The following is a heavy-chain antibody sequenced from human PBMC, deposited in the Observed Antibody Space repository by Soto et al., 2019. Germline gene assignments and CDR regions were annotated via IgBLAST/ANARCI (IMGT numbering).Heavy chain of an antibody. Sequence: SETLSLTCTVTGDSITSGGYYWSWIRQHPGKGLEWLGYIYGSGGSGSTLYNPSLKSRITLSVDTSKTQFSLNLSSVTVADTAVYFCAMILAGHLCGIDYWGSRTLVTVFS. V-gene: IGHV4-31*03. CDR1: GDSITSGGYY. D-gene: IGHD2-15*01. J-gene: IGHJ4*02. CDR2: IYGSGGSGST. CDR3: AMILAGHLCGIDY.